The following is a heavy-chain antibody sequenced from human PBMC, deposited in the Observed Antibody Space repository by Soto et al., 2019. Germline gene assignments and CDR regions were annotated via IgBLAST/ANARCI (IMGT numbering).Heavy chain of an antibody. D-gene: IGHD6-19*01. CDR3: ARGDPAGYSSGWDKDGMDV. V-gene: IGHV1-8*01. J-gene: IGHJ6*02. CDR2: MNPNSGNT. Sequence: VKVSCEASGYTFTSYDIHWVRQATGQGLEWMGWMNPNSGNTGYAQKFQGRVTMTRNTSISTAYMELSSLRSEDTAVYYCARGDPAGYSSGWDKDGMDVWGQGTTVTVSS. CDR1: GYTFTSYD.